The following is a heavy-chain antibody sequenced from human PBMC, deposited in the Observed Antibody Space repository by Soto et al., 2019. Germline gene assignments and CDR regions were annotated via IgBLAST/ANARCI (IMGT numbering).Heavy chain of an antibody. CDR1: GGSFSGYY. J-gene: IGHJ4*02. D-gene: IGHD3-3*01. CDR3: ASLRRTPYDFWSGYYYPKHPVDY. Sequence: SETLSLTCAVYGGSFSGYYWSWIRQPPGKGLEWIGEINHSGSTNYNPSLKSRVTISVDTSKNQFSLKLSSVTAADTAVYYCASLRRTPYDFWSGYYYPKHPVDYWGQGTLVTVSS. CDR2: INHSGST. V-gene: IGHV4-34*01.